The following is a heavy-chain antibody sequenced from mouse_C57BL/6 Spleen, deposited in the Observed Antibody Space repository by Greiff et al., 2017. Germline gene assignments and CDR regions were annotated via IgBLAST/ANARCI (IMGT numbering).Heavy chain of an antibody. J-gene: IGHJ2*01. V-gene: IGHV14-3*01. CDR3: ARTITTVVATRGYFDY. CDR2: IDPANGNT. CDR1: GFNIKNTY. D-gene: IGHD1-1*01. Sequence: EVKLVESVAELVRPGASVKLSCTASGFNIKNTYMHWVKQRPEQGLEWIGRIDPANGNTKYAPKFQGKATITADTSSNTAYLQLSSLTSEDTAIYYCARTITTVVATRGYFDYWGQGTTLTVSS.